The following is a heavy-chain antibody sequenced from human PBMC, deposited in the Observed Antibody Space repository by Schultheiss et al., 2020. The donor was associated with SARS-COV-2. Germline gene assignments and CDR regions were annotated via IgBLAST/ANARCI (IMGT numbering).Heavy chain of an antibody. V-gene: IGHV3-33*08. CDR1: GFTFRNYW. CDR3: ARDGGITADRPYYYYYMDV. D-gene: IGHD3-16*01. CDR2: LWHDGFTK. Sequence: GGSLRLSCAASGFTFRNYWMDWVRQAPGKGLQWVAVLWHDGFTKYYPDSVKGRFTVSRDNSKNSLYLQMNSLRVEDTAVYYCARDGGITADRPYYYYYMDVWGKGTTVTVSS. J-gene: IGHJ6*03.